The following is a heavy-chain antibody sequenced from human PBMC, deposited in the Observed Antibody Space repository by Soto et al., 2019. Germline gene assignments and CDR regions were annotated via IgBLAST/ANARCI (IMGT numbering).Heavy chain of an antibody. CDR2: IIPIFGTA. J-gene: IGHJ3*02. CDR1: GGTFSSYA. CDR3: ARSSGSPMAFDI. D-gene: IGHD3-10*01. V-gene: IGHV1-69*13. Sequence: SVKVSCKASGGTFSSYAISWVRQAPGQGLEWMGGIIPIFGTANYAQKFQGRVTITADESTSTAYMELSSLRSEDTAVYYCARSSGSPMAFDIWGQGXMVTVTS.